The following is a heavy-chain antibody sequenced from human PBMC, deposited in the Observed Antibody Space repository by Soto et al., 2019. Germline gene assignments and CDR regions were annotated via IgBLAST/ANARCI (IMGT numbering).Heavy chain of an antibody. Sequence: QVQLVESGGGVVQPGRSLRLSCAASGFTFSSYAMHWVRQAPGKGLEWVAVISYDGSNKYYADSVKGRFTISRDNSKNTQYLQMNSLRAEDTAGYYWARSRYYYDSSGYLPHYWGQGTLVTVSS. CDR3: ARSRYYYDSSGYLPHY. J-gene: IGHJ4*02. CDR2: ISYDGSNK. D-gene: IGHD3-22*01. V-gene: IGHV3-30-3*01. CDR1: GFTFSSYA.